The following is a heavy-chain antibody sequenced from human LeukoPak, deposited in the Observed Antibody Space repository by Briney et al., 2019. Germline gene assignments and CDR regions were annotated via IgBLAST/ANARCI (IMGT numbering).Heavy chain of an antibody. CDR1: GFTFSSYW. Sequence: GGSLRLSCAASGFTFSSYWMHWVRQAPGKGLVWVSRINSDGSSTSYADSVKGRFTISRDDAKNTLYRQMNRRRAEDTAVYYCLIPGRDWGQRTLVTVSS. J-gene: IGHJ4*02. V-gene: IGHV3-74*01. CDR3: LIPGRD. CDR2: INSDGSST. D-gene: IGHD3-10*01.